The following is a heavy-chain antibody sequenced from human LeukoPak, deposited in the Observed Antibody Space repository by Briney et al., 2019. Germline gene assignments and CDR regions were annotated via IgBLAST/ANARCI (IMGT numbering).Heavy chain of an antibody. Sequence: GGSLRLSCAASGFIFSGYWMHWVRQAPGKGLVWVSRIKSDGSSTSYADSVKGRFTISRDNAKNTLYLQMNSPRVEDTAVYYCARDSGYAGNGFGPWGQGPLVTVSS. V-gene: IGHV3-74*01. CDR3: ARDSGYAGNGFGP. J-gene: IGHJ5*02. D-gene: IGHD6-25*01. CDR1: GFIFSGYW. CDR2: IKSDGSST.